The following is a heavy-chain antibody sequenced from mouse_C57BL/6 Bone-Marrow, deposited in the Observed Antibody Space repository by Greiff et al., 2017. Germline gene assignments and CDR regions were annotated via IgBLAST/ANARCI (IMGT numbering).Heavy chain of an antibody. CDR3: TTGGDPS. J-gene: IGHJ2*01. CDR1: GFNIKDDY. D-gene: IGHD3-3*01. V-gene: IGHV14-4*01. CDR2: IDPENGDT. Sequence: EVQLQQSGAELVRPGASVKLSCTASGFNIKDDYMHWVKQRPEQGLEWIGWIDPENGDTEYASKFQGKATITADTSSNTAYLQLSSLTSEDTAVYYCTTGGDPSWGQGTTLTVSS.